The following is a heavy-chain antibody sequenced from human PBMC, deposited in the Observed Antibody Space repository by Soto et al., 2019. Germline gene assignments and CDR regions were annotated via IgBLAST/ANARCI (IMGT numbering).Heavy chain of an antibody. CDR3: ARSQPYYYGIDV. CDR1: AYNFTTYW. J-gene: IGHJ6*02. Sequence: GESLKISCKGSAYNFTTYWIAWVRQMPGEGLEWMGIIYPGDSDTRYSPSFQGQVTISADKSINTACLQWSSLKPSDTAMYYCARSQPYYYGIDVWGQGTTVTVSS. V-gene: IGHV5-51*01. CDR2: IYPGDSDT. D-gene: IGHD6-13*01.